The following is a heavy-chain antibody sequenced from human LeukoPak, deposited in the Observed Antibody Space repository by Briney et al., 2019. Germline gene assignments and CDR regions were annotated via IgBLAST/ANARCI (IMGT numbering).Heavy chain of an antibody. CDR2: IYYSGST. J-gene: IGHJ6*03. D-gene: IGHD1-26*01. CDR1: GGSISSGGYY. CDR3: ATTSGSYYYCYYYYMDV. V-gene: IGHV4-31*03. Sequence: SQTLSLTCTVSGGSISSGGYYWSWIRQHPGKGLEWIGYIYYSGSTYYNPSLKMRVTISVDMSKTQFSLKLSSVTAADTAVYYCATTSGSYYYCYYYYMDVWGKGTTVAVCS.